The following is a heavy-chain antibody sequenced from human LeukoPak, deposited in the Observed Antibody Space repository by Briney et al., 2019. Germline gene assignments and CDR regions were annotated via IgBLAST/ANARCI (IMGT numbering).Heavy chain of an antibody. CDR1: GFTVSSNY. V-gene: IGHV3-53*01. CDR3: ARAESLMVRGVIIADAFDI. D-gene: IGHD3-10*01. Sequence: PGGSLRLSCAASGFTVSSNYMSWVRQTPGKGLEWVSVIYSGGSIYYADSVKGRFTISRDNSKNTLYLQMNSLRAEDTAVYYCARAESLMVRGVIIADAFDIWGQGTMVTVSS. CDR2: IYSGGSI. J-gene: IGHJ3*02.